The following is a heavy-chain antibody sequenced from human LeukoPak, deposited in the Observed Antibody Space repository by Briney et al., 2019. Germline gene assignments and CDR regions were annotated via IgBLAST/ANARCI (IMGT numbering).Heavy chain of an antibody. CDR2: MNPDSGGT. CDR1: GYTFTDYY. V-gene: IGHV1-2*02. CDR3: TTRGGDTLMRTEAFDY. J-gene: IGHJ4*02. Sequence: ASVKVSCKASGYTFTDYYIHWARQAPGQGLEWMGWMNPDSGGTNYAQKFKGRVTMTRDTSINTAYMDLRRLTSDDTAIYYCTTRGGDTLMRTEAFDYWGLGTLVTVSS. D-gene: IGHD3-16*01.